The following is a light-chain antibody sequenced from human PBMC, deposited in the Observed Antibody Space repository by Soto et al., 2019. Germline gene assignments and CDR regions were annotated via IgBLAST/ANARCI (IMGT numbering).Light chain of an antibody. CDR2: DAG. V-gene: IGKV3-11*01. J-gene: IGKJ4*01. CDR3: QQRRVWPLT. Sequence: VLTQSPATLSLSPGERATLSSRAGQIFGTYLAWYQQRPGQAPRLLIYDAGNRATGIPPRFSASGSGTDFTLTISSLELEDFAVYYCQQRRVWPLTFGGGTKVEIK. CDR1: QIFGTY.